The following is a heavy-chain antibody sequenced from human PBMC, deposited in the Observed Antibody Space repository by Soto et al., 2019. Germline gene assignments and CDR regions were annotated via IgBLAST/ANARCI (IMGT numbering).Heavy chain of an antibody. CDR2: ISAYNGNT. CDR3: ARVSGADFWSGYSDY. J-gene: IGHJ4*02. D-gene: IGHD3-3*01. Sequence: QVPLVQSGAEVKKPGASVKVSCKASGYTFTTYGISWVRQAPGQGLEWMGWISAYNGNTNYAQKLQGRVTMTTDTSTSTAYMELRSLRSDDTAVYYCARVSGADFWSGYSDYWGQGTLVTVSS. CDR1: GYTFTTYG. V-gene: IGHV1-18*01.